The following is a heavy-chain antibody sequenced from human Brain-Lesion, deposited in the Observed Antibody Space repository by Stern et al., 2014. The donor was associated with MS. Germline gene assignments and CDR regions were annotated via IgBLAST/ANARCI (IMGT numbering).Heavy chain of an antibody. J-gene: IGHJ6*02. CDR1: GYIFTGYY. CDR2: INPNTGGP. V-gene: IGHV1-2*02. CDR3: ARDQRGITIFGVVTDYYYLGMDV. D-gene: IGHD3-3*01. Sequence: VQLVQSGAEVKKPGASVKVSCKTSGYIFTGYYIHWVRQAPGQGLEWMAWINPNTGGPHSSQKFPGRVTMSRDTSISTAYVELSSLTSDDTAVYYCARDQRGITIFGVVTDYYYLGMDVWGQGTTVTVSS.